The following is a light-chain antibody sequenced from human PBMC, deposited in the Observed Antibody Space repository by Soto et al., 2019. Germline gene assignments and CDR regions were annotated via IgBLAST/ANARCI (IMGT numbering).Light chain of an antibody. CDR3: AAWDDSLSGLV. CDR1: SSNIGSNN. CDR2: SSD. J-gene: IGLJ3*02. Sequence: QSVLTQPPSASGTPGQRVTISRSGTSSNIGSNNVNWYQQLPGTAPRLFIFSSDRRPSGVPGRFSGSKSGTSASLAINGLQSEDEANYFCAAWDDSLSGLVFGGGTKVTVL. V-gene: IGLV1-44*01.